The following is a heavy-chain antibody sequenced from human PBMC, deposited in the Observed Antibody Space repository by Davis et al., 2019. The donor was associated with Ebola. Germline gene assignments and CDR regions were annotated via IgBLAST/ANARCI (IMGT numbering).Heavy chain of an antibody. CDR3: ARGDGYNYFVR. D-gene: IGHD5-24*01. CDR2: ISGSGGST. V-gene: IGHV3-23*01. CDR1: GFTFSSYA. J-gene: IGHJ5*02. Sequence: GESLKISCAASGFTFSSYAMSWVRQAPGKGLEWVSAISGSGGSTYYADSVKGRFTISRDNSKKTLYLQMNSLRAEDTAVYYCARGDGYNYFVRWGQGTLVTVSS.